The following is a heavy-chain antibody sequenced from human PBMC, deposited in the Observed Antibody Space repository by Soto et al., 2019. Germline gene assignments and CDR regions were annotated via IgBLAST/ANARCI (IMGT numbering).Heavy chain of an antibody. CDR3: ATDQGTLGGYPYYYYYGMDV. J-gene: IGHJ6*02. Sequence: GASVKVSCKVSGYTLTELSMHWVRQAPGKGLEWMGGFDPEDGETIYAQKFQGRVTMTEDTSTDTAYMELSSLRSEDTAVYYCATDQGTLGGYPYYYYYGMDVWGQGPTVTVSS. V-gene: IGHV1-24*01. CDR2: FDPEDGET. D-gene: IGHD3-22*01. CDR1: GYTLTELS.